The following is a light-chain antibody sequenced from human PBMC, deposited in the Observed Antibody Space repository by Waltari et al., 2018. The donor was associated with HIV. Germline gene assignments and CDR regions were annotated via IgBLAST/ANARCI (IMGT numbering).Light chain of an antibody. CDR2: WAS. CDR1: ASVFYSSNTKNY. V-gene: IGKV4-1*01. Sequence: DIVMTQSPDSLAVSLRERETINCTSIASVFYSSNTKNYLAWYQQKPGQPPELLIYWASTRESGVPDRFTGSGSGTDFTLTISSLQAEDVAVYYCQQYYSTPLTFGGGTKVEIK. CDR3: QQYYSTPLT. J-gene: IGKJ4*01.